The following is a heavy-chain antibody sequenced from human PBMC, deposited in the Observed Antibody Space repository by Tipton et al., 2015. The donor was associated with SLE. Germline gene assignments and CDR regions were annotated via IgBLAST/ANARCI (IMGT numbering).Heavy chain of an antibody. CDR1: GFTVSSYG. D-gene: IGHD1-1*01. V-gene: IGHV3-30*03. Sequence: LSLTCAASGFTVSSYGMHWIRQVPGKGLEWVAVISYDGSNKYYADSVKGRFTISRDNSKNTLYLQMNSLRAEDTAVYYCARDGRREGFEIWGQGTMVTCSS. CDR3: ARDGRREGFEI. J-gene: IGHJ3*02. CDR2: ISYDGSNK.